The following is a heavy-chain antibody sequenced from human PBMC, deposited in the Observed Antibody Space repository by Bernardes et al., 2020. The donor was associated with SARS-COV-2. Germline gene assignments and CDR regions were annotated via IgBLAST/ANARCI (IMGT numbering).Heavy chain of an antibody. CDR3: ARSAGMDV. Sequence: LRLSCAGSGFDFSDYWMTWVRQAPGKGLEWVANIKRDGSETYYVDSVKGRFTISRDNAKNLVFLQMNSLRAEDTAVFYCARSAGMDVWGQGTMVTVSS. J-gene: IGHJ6*02. CDR2: IKRDGSET. V-gene: IGHV3-7*03. CDR1: GFDFSDYW.